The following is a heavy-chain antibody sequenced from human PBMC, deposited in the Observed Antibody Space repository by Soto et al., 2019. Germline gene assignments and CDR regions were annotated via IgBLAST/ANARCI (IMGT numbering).Heavy chain of an antibody. CDR2: IKTDGYAA. V-gene: IGHV3-74*01. CDR3: VRESGVAADC. J-gene: IGHJ4*02. CDR1: GFTFDSHW. D-gene: IGHD6-19*01. Sequence: ESGGVLVQPGGSLRLSCVASGFTFDSHWMHWVRQAPGEGLEWVSRIKTDGYAAAYADSVKGRFTISRDNTKNTVYLQMNSLRAEDTAVYFCVRESGVAADCWGQGTLVTVSS.